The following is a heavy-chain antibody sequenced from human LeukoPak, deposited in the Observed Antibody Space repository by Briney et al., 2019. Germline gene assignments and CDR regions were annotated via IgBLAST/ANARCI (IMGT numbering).Heavy chain of an antibody. CDR1: GGSFSGYY. V-gene: IGHV4-34*01. CDR2: INHSGST. CDR3: ARGHGVRPLWVY. D-gene: IGHD5-18*01. J-gene: IGHJ4*02. Sequence: SETLSPTCAVYGGSFSGYYWSSIRQHPGKWREWIGEINHSGSTNYNPSLKSRVTISVDTSKNQFSLKLSSVTAADTAVYYCARGHGVRPLWVYWGQGTLVTVSS.